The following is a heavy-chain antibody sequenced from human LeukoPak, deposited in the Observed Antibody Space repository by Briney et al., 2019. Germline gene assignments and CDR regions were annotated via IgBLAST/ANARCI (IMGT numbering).Heavy chain of an antibody. CDR3: ARQRFLTGYYEGNNWFDP. Sequence: SETLSLTCTVSGGSISSHYWSWIRQPPGKGLEWIGYIYYSGSTNYNPSLKSRVTISVDTSKNQFSLKLSSVTAADTAVYYCARQRFLTGYYEGNNWFDPWGQGTLVTVSS. J-gene: IGHJ5*02. CDR2: IYYSGST. V-gene: IGHV4-59*08. D-gene: IGHD3-9*01. CDR1: GGSISSHY.